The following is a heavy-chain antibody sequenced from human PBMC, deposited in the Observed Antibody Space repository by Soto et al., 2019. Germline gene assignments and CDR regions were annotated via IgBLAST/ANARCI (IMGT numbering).Heavy chain of an antibody. CDR3: VRDKSPYSSGWHNRHFDY. D-gene: IGHD6-19*01. J-gene: IGHJ4*02. V-gene: IGHV3-30-3*01. CDR2: ISYDGSNK. Sequence: QVQLVESGGGVVQPGRSLRLSCAASGFTFSSYAMHWVRQAPGKGLEWVAVISYDGSNKYYADSVKGRFTISRDNSKTFYLQMISLRAEDTAVYYCVRDKSPYSSGWHNRHFDYWGQGTLVTVSS. CDR1: GFTFSSYA.